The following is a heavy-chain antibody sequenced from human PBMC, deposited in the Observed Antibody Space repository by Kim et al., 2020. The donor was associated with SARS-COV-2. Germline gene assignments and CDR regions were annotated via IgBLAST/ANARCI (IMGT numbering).Heavy chain of an antibody. Sequence: ASVKVSCKASGYTFTGYYLHWVRQAPGQGLEWVGRINPNGGGADYAQKFRGRVTMTRDTSISTTYMELSSLRSDDTAMFFCVRVEGGLFRGVLAYWGQGT. CDR1: GYTFTGYY. CDR3: VRVEGGLFRGVLAY. D-gene: IGHD3-10*01. J-gene: IGHJ4*02. V-gene: IGHV1-2*06. CDR2: INPNGGGA.